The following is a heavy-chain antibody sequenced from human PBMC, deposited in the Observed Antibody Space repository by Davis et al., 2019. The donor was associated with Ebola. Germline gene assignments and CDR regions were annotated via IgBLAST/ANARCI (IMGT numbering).Heavy chain of an antibody. CDR1: GITFSDNY. Sequence: SLKISCAASGITFSDNYMTWIRQAPGKGLEWVAYISYSGATIYYADSVKGRFTISRDNAKNSLHLQMNSLRVEDTAMYYCVSLLHWGQGARVTVSS. J-gene: IGHJ4*02. CDR3: VSLLH. V-gene: IGHV3-11*01. CDR2: ISYSGATI.